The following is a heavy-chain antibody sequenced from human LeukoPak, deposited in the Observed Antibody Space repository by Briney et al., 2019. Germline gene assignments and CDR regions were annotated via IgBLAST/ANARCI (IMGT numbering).Heavy chain of an antibody. D-gene: IGHD1-26*01. CDR2: IYYSGST. V-gene: IGHV4-59*01. J-gene: IGHJ3*02. CDR1: GGSISSYY. Sequence: TTSETLSLTCTVSGGSISSYYWSWIRQPPGKGLEWIGYIYYSGSTNYDPSLKSRVTISVDTSKNRFSLKLSSVTAADTAVYYCAREGIVGATTRVAFDIWGQGTMVTVSS. CDR3: AREGIVGATTRVAFDI.